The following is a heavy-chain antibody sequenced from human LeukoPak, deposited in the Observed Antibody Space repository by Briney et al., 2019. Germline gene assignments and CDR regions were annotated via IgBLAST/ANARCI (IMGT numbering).Heavy chain of an antibody. J-gene: IGHJ4*02. D-gene: IGHD6-25*01. CDR1: GFTFSDYS. CDR3: ATGYQSDY. Sequence: GGSLRLSCAASGFTFSDYSMNWVRQAPGKGLEWVSYISSSSRTIYYGDSVKGRFTISRDNAKNSLYLQMNSLRADDTAVYYCATGYQSDYWGQGTLVTVSS. V-gene: IGHV3-48*01. CDR2: ISSSSRTI.